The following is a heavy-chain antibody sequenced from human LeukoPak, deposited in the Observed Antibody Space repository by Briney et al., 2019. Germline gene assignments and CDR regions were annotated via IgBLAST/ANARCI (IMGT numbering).Heavy chain of an antibody. Sequence: RASVKVSCKASGYTFTGYYMHWVRQAPGQGLEWMGWINPNSGGTNYAQKFQGRVTMTRDTSISTAYMKLSRLRSDDTAVYYCARGIAAAGTYYFDYWGQGTLVTVSS. CDR1: GYTFTGYY. CDR2: INPNSGGT. J-gene: IGHJ4*02. V-gene: IGHV1-2*02. D-gene: IGHD6-13*01. CDR3: ARGIAAAGTYYFDY.